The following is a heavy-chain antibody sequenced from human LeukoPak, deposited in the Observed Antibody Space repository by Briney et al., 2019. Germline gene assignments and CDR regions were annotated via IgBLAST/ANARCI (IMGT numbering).Heavy chain of an antibody. D-gene: IGHD6-13*01. CDR1: GCSISSYC. CDR3: PRKVYSSSCYVSY. Sequence: SETLSLTCTVSGCSISSYCWSWIRQPAGKGLEWIGSIYTIGSTTYNPRLKSGVTMSIETIKNQFTLKRSSVTATDTAVHSCPRKVYSSSCYVSYSGQGTLVTVSS. J-gene: IGHJ4*02. V-gene: IGHV4-4*07. CDR2: IYTIGST.